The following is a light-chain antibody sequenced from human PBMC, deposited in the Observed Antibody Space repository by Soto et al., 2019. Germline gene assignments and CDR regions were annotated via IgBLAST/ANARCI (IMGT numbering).Light chain of an antibody. J-gene: IGKJ4*01. V-gene: IGKV3-20*01. Sequence: EIVLTQSPGTLSLSPGERATLSCRASQSVSSSYLAWYQQKPGQAPRLLIYGASSRATGIPDRFSGSGSGTDFTLTISRLEPEDFAVFYYQQYGSSSLTFGGGTKVEI. CDR3: QQYGSSSLT. CDR2: GAS. CDR1: QSVSSSY.